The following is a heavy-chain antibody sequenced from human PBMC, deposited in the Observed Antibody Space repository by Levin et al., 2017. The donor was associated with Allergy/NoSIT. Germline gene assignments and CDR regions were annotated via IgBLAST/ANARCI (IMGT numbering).Heavy chain of an antibody. CDR2: AYYKSKWFN. CDR1: GDSVSSNSAS. V-gene: IGHV6-1*01. J-gene: IGHJ4*02. D-gene: IGHD6-19*01. Sequence: SETLSLTCAISGDSVSSNSASWNWIRQSPSRGLEWLGRAYYKSKWFNDYAVSVKGRVTITPDTSKNQFSLHLNSVTPEDTALYYCTRGTNSDWMQFHFDYWGQGTLVTVSS. CDR3: TRGTNSDWMQFHFDY.